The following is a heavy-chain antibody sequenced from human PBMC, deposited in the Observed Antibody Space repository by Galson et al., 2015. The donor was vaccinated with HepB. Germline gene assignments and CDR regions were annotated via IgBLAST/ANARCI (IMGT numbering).Heavy chain of an antibody. CDR3: AYGVDV. V-gene: IGHV6-1*01. J-gene: IGHJ6*02. Sequence: CAISGDSVSSNSAVWNWIRQSPSRGLEWLGRTYYRSKWYKDYALFVKSRITINADTSRNQISLQLNSMTPEDTAVCYCAYGVDVWGQGTTVTVSS. CDR2: TYYRSKWYK. CDR1: GDSVSSNSAV.